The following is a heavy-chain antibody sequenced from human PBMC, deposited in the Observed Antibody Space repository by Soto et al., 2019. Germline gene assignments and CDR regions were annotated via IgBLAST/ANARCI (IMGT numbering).Heavy chain of an antibody. CDR1: GGSISSGGYS. CDR2: IYHSGST. CDR3: AAGGGLPRYY. Sequence: QLQLQESGSGLVKPSQTLSLTCAVSGGSISSGGYSWSWIRQPPGKGLEWIGYIYHSGSTYYNPSLKSRVTISADRAKNQFSLTLSSVTAADTAVYYCAAGGGLPRYYWGQGTLVTVSS. D-gene: IGHD5-12*01. V-gene: IGHV4-30-2*01. J-gene: IGHJ4*02.